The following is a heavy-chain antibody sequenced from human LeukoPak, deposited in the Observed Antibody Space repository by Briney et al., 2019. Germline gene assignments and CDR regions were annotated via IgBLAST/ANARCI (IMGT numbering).Heavy chain of an antibody. CDR1: GYTFTGYY. J-gene: IGHJ6*03. Sequence: ASVKVSCKASGYTFTGYYMHWVRQAPGQGLEWMGWINPNSGGTNYAQKFQGRVTITADESTSTAYMELSSLRSEDTAVYYCARAVGATHYYYMDVWGKGTTVTVSS. CDR2: INPNSGGT. V-gene: IGHV1-2*02. CDR3: ARAVGATHYYYMDV. D-gene: IGHD1-26*01.